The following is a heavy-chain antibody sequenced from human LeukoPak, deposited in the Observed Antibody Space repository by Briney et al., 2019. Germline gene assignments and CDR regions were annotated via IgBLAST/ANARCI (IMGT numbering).Heavy chain of an antibody. D-gene: IGHD4-17*01. CDR3: ARAKRGTPVTTIFDS. CDR2: IKQDGTEK. Sequence: GGSLSLSCAASGFIFRMYWMTWVRQAPGKGLEWVANIKQDGTEKNYVDSVRGRFTISRDTTKNLLFLQMNSLRVEDTAVYYCARAKRGTPVTTIFDSWGQGTLVTVSS. CDR1: GFIFRMYW. V-gene: IGHV3-7*05. J-gene: IGHJ4*02.